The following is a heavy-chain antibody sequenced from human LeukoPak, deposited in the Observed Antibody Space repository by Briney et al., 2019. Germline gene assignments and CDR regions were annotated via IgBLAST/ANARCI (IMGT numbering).Heavy chain of an antibody. Sequence: GRSLRLSCAASGFTFSDYAMHWVRQAPGKGLEWVAVISKDGSDKYYPGSVRGRFTISRDNAKNSLFLQMSSLRDEDTAVYYCARRERQSGNYYYFDYWGQGTLVTVSS. CDR1: GFTFSDYA. D-gene: IGHD1-26*01. J-gene: IGHJ4*02. V-gene: IGHV3-30-3*01. CDR2: ISKDGSDK. CDR3: ARRERQSGNYYYFDY.